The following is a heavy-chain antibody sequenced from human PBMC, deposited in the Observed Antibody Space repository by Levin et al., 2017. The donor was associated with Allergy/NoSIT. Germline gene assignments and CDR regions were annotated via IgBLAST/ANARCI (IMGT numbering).Heavy chain of an antibody. Sequence: SLKISCATSGFTFNDYALHWVRQAPGKGLEWVSGITWNSANIGYVDSVKGRFTISRDNAKKALYLEMSSLRPEDTALYYCAKDMTVGWGGRGFDAWGQGTQVIVSS. V-gene: IGHV3-9*01. D-gene: IGHD3-16*01. J-gene: IGHJ4*01. CDR2: ITWNSANI. CDR1: GFTFNDYA. CDR3: AKDMTVGWGGRGFDA.